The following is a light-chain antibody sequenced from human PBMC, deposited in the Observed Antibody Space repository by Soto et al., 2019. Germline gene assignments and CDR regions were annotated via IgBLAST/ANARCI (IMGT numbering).Light chain of an antibody. Sequence: QAVVTQEPSLTVSPGGTVTLTCASSTGEVADNHDPYWFQQEPGLAPRTLIYDTGTKHSWAPGRFAGSPLGGKAPLTLSGAQPEDEAEYYCLFCYSGGRGVFGGGTKLTVL. V-gene: IGLV7-46*01. CDR3: LFCYSGGRGV. CDR2: DTG. J-gene: IGLJ2*01. CDR1: TGEVADNHD.